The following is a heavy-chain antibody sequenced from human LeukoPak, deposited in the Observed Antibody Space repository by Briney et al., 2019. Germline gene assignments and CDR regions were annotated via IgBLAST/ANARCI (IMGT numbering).Heavy chain of an antibody. CDR2: ISSSGSTI. CDR1: GFTFSDYY. Sequence: GGSLRLSCAGSGFTFSDYYMNWIRQAPGKGLEWISYISSSGSTIYYADSAKGRFTISRDNAKNSLYLQTNNLRAEDTAVYYCARKPGAVDYWGQGTLVTVSS. CDR3: ARKPGAVDY. V-gene: IGHV3-11*04. D-gene: IGHD3-10*01. J-gene: IGHJ4*02.